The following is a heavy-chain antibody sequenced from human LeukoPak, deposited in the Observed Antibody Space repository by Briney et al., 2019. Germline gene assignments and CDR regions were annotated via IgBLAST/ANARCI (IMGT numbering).Heavy chain of an antibody. CDR1: GXTFSRSW. Sequence: GSLRLSCSASGXTFSRSWMHWVRQAPGKGLVWVSRTNDDGSSTNYADSVKGRFTISRDNSKNTLYLQMNSLRAEDTAVYYCARALGSSSDYWGQGTLVTVSS. J-gene: IGHJ4*02. CDR2: TNDDGSST. V-gene: IGHV3-74*01. D-gene: IGHD1-26*01. CDR3: ARALGSSSDY.